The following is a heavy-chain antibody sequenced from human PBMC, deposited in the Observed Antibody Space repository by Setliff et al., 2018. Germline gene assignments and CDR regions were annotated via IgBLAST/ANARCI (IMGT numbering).Heavy chain of an antibody. Sequence: SETLSLTCSVAGGSVSRTVYYWGWVRQSPGKGPEWVASIRDRGNTAYNPSLRSRLTISIDTSENQFSMKLISVTAADTAVYYCVGDLSVGQALWGQGTRVTVSS. CDR3: VGDLSVGQAL. D-gene: IGHD1-26*01. J-gene: IGHJ3*01. V-gene: IGHV4-39*07. CDR1: GGSVSRTVYY. CDR2: IRDRGNT.